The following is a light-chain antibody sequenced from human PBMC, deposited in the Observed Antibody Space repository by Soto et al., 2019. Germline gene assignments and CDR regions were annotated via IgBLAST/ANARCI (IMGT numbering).Light chain of an antibody. CDR1: QTVNSR. CDR2: HTS. V-gene: IGKV3-11*01. J-gene: IGKJ5*01. CDR3: QQRSTWPPIT. Sequence: EIVLTQSPAALASSPGERATRSCRASQTVNSRLAWYQHKPGQAPRLLIYHTSNRATGLPARFRGSGSGTVFPLTISRLDPEDFAVYYRQQRSTWPPITFGQGTRLEIK.